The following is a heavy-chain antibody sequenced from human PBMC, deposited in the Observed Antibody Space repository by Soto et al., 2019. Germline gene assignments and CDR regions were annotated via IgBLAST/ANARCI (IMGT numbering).Heavy chain of an antibody. CDR2: IKQDGSEK. D-gene: IGHD2-15*01. CDR1: GFTFSRNW. Sequence: GGSLRLSCAASGFTFSRNWMSWVRQAPGKGLEWVANIKQDGSEKYYVDSVKGRFTISRDNAKNSLYLQMNSLRAEDTAVYYCASDVHTLVYCTGGSCYFWDYFDYWGQGTLVTVSS. J-gene: IGHJ4*02. CDR3: ASDVHTLVYCTGGSCYFWDYFDY. V-gene: IGHV3-7*05.